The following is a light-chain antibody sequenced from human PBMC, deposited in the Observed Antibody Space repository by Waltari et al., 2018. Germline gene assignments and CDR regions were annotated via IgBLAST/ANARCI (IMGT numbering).Light chain of an antibody. CDR1: QGISSY. Sequence: AIRMTQSPSSFSASTGDRVTITCRASQGISSYLAWYQQKPGKAPKLLIYAASTLQSGVPSRFSGSGSGTDFTLTNSCLQSEDFATYYCQQYYSYPNTFGQGTKLEIK. CDR2: AAS. CDR3: QQYYSYPNT. V-gene: IGKV1-8*01. J-gene: IGKJ2*01.